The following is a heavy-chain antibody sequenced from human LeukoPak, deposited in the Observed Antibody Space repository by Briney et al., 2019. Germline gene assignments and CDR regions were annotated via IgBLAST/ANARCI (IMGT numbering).Heavy chain of an antibody. D-gene: IGHD6-19*01. V-gene: IGHV3-30*02. CDR1: GFTFSSYG. CDR2: IRYDGSNK. Sequence: GGSLRLSCAASGFTFSSYGMHWVRQAPGKGLEWVAFIRYDGSNKYYADSVKGRFTISRDNSKNTMYLQMNSLRVEDTAVYYCARDRGRQAVAGTYDAFDIWGQGTMVTVSS. J-gene: IGHJ3*02. CDR3: ARDRGRQAVAGTYDAFDI.